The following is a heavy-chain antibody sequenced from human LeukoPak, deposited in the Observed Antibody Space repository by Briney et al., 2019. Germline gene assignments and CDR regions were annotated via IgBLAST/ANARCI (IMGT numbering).Heavy chain of an antibody. CDR1: GGSISSYY. Sequence: PSETLSLTCTVSGGSISSYYWSWLRQPAGKGLEWIGRIYTSGSTNYNPSLKSRVTMSVDTSKNQFSLKLSSVTAADTAVDYCARGGVRFLEWLTGNYYYYYYMDVWGKGTTVTVSS. D-gene: IGHD3-3*01. J-gene: IGHJ6*03. CDR3: ARGGVRFLEWLTGNYYYYYYMDV. V-gene: IGHV4-4*07. CDR2: IYTSGST.